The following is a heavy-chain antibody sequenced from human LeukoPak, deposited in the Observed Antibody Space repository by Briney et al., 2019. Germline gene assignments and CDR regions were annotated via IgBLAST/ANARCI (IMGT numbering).Heavy chain of an antibody. Sequence: PSETLSLTCTVSGGSISSSNYYWGWIRQPPGKGLEWIGNIYYSGSTYYNPSLKSRVTISVDTSKNQFSLKLSSVTAADTAVYYCARHFGVVVVITTAFDIWGQGTMVTVSS. CDR3: ARHFGVVVVITTAFDI. D-gene: IGHD3-22*01. CDR1: GGSISSSNYY. CDR2: IYYSGST. J-gene: IGHJ3*02. V-gene: IGHV4-39*01.